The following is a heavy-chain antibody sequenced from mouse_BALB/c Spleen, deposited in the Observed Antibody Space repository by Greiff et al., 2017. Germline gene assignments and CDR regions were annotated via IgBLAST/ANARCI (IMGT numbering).Heavy chain of an antibody. D-gene: IGHD1-2*01. V-gene: IGHV14-1*02. CDR3: ARRHYYGYGYFDV. J-gene: IGHJ1*01. CDR2: IDPENGNT. CDR1: GFNIKDYY. Sequence: EVHLVESGAELVRPGALVKLSCKASGFNIKDYYMHWVKQRPEQGLEWIGWIDPENGNTIYDPKFQGKASITADTSSNTAYLQLSSLTSEDTAVYYCARRHYYGYGYFDVWGAGTTVTVSS.